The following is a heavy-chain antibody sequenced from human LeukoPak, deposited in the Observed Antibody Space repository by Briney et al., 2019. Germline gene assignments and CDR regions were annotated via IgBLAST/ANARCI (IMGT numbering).Heavy chain of an antibody. CDR2: IWSDGNNR. V-gene: IGHV3-30*02. Sequence: GGSLRLPCAASGFTFRNYGMHWVRQATGTGLEWVSFIWSDGNNRFYADSVKGRFTISRDNSKNMLYLQMDTLRAEDTALYYCAKDPGASVSGFYMDVWGKGTTVIVSS. CDR3: AKDPGASVSGFYMDV. D-gene: IGHD2-8*02. J-gene: IGHJ6*03. CDR1: GFTFRNYG.